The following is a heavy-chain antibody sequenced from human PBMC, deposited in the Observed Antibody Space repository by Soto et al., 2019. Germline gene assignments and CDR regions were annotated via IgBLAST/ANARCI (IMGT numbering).Heavy chain of an antibody. Sequence: SETLSLTCTVSGVSISSCGYYWTWKRQHPQKGLEWIGHIYYSGSTYYNPSLKSRVTVSVDTSKNQFSLKLSSVTAADTAVYYCARYKSNYYYGMDVWGQGTTVTLSS. CDR1: GVSISSCGYY. CDR2: IYYSGST. V-gene: IGHV4-61*08. D-gene: IGHD1-20*01. J-gene: IGHJ6*02. CDR3: ARYKSNYYYGMDV.